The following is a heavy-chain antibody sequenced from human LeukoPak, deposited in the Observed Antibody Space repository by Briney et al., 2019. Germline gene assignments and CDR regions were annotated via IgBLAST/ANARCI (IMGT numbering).Heavy chain of an antibody. CDR2: MNPNSGNT. V-gene: IGHV1-8*01. D-gene: IGHD6-13*01. J-gene: IGHJ6*02. Sequence: ASVTVSCKASGYTFTSYDINWVRQATGQGLEWMGWMNPNSGNTGYAQKFQGRVTMTRNTSISTAYMELSSLRSEDTAVYYCARGGIAAVGTVYYYGMDVWGQGTTVTVSS. CDR3: ARGGIAAVGTVYYYGMDV. CDR1: GYTFTSYD.